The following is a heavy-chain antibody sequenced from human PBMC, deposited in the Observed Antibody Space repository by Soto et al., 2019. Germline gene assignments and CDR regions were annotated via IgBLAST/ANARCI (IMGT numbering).Heavy chain of an antibody. CDR1: GFSLSTTGVG. CDR3: EKPPDYNWNDY. Sequence: GSGPTLVNPTQTLTLTCTFSGFSLSTTGVGVGWISQPPGKALECLALIYWDDDKRYSPSLKSRLTITKDTSRNQVVLTMTNMDPVDTAVYYCEKPPDYNWNDYWGQGTLVTVSS. J-gene: IGHJ4*02. V-gene: IGHV2-5*02. D-gene: IGHD1-20*01. CDR2: IYWDDDK.